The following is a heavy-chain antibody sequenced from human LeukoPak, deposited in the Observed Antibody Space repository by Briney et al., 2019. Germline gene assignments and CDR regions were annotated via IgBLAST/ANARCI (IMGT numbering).Heavy chain of an antibody. CDR3: ASLYYYDSSGYIDY. D-gene: IGHD3-22*01. CDR1: GFTFSSYE. CDR2: ISSSGSTI. J-gene: IGHJ4*02. Sequence: GGSLRLSCAASGFTFSSYEMNWARQAPGKGLEWVSYISSSGSTIYYADSVKGRFTISRDNAKNSLYLQMNSLRAEDTAVYYCASLYYYDSSGYIDYWGQGTLVTVSS. V-gene: IGHV3-48*03.